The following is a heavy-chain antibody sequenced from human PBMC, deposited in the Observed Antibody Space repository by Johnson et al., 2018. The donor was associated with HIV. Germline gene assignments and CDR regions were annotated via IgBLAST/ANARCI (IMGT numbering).Heavy chain of an antibody. CDR2: IYSGGST. CDR3: ARAQLLADDAFNN. V-gene: IGHV3-66*01. CDR1: GFTVSSNY. D-gene: IGHD6-6*01. Sequence: LVESGGGLVQPGGSLRLSCAASGFTVSSNYMSWVRQAPGKGLEWVSVIYSGGSTYYADSVKGRFTISRDNSKNTLYLQMNSLRVEDTAIYYCARAQLLADDAFNNWGQGTMVTVSS. J-gene: IGHJ3*02.